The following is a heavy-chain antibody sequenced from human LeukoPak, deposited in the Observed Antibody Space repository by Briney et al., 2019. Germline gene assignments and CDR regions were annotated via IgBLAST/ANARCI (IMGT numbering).Heavy chain of an antibody. J-gene: IGHJ4*02. CDR2: IYPGDSDA. CDR1: GYSFTTRW. Sequence: GESLKISCKGSGYSFTTRWIGWVRQMPGKGLQWMGLIYPGDSDARYSPSFQGQVTISADKSISTAYLQWSNLKASDTGIYYCARTYSSSPYFFDYWGQGTLVTVSS. D-gene: IGHD6-13*01. CDR3: ARTYSSSPYFFDY. V-gene: IGHV5-51*01.